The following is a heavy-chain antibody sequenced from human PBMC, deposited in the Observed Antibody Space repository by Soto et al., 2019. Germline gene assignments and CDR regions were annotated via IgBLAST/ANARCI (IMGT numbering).Heavy chain of an antibody. Sequence: EVQLVESGGGLVKPGASLRLSCAASGFTFSTAWMSWVRQAPGKGLEWVGRIKSKTDGGTTDCAAPVKGRFSISRDDSKDTLYLQMDSLKVEDTAVYYCTEGTRFWGQGTLVNVSS. V-gene: IGHV3-15*01. J-gene: IGHJ4*02. D-gene: IGHD4-17*01. CDR3: TEGTRF. CDR2: IKSKTDGGTT. CDR1: GFTFSTAW.